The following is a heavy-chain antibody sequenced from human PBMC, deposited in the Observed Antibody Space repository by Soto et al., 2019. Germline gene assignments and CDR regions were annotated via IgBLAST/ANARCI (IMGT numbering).Heavy chain of an antibody. CDR1: GFTFSSYG. J-gene: IGHJ4*02. V-gene: IGHV3-33*01. CDR2: IWYDGSNK. Sequence: QVQLVESGGGVVQPGRSLRLSCAASGFTFSSYGMHWVRQAPGKGLEWVAVIWYDGSNKYYADSVKGRFTISRDNSKNTLYLLMNSLRAEDTAVYYCASHCSGGSCYLTGFYWGQGTLVTVSS. CDR3: ASHCSGGSCYLTGFY. D-gene: IGHD2-15*01.